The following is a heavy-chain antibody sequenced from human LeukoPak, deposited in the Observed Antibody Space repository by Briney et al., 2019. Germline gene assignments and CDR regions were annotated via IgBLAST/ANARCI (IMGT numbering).Heavy chain of an antibody. CDR1: GFTFRELG. J-gene: IGHJ4*02. CDR3: SRQWRNCNDLRPDS. Sequence: GGSLRLSCTSSGFTFRELGVSWFGEAPGKGGEWMGFIRSSVYGGTPKAAASVKGRFIFSRDYSNGFPYLRMNSLKTDATAVYYCSRQWRNCNDLRPDSCGQGTLLTVSS. D-gene: IGHD1-1*01. V-gene: IGHV3-49*03. CDR2: IRSSVYGGTP.